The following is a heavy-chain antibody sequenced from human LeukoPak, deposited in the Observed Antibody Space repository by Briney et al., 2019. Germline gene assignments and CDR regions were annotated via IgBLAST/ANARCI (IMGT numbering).Heavy chain of an antibody. Sequence: PSETLSLTCTVSGGTISSSSYYWGWIRQPPGKGLEWIGSIYYSGSTYYNPSLKSRVTISVDTSKNQFSLKLSSVTAADTAVYYCARSIRHQLGSLYAFDIWGQGTMVTVSS. CDR1: GGTISSSSYY. V-gene: IGHV4-39*07. CDR3: ARSIRHQLGSLYAFDI. D-gene: IGHD1-1*01. J-gene: IGHJ3*02. CDR2: IYYSGST.